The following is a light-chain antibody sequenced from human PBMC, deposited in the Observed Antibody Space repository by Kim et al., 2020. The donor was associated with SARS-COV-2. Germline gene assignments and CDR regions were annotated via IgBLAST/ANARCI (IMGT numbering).Light chain of an antibody. CDR3: QSYDSSYHIVI. CDR2: EYE. V-gene: IGLV6-57*03. J-gene: IGLJ2*01. Sequence: VHIPCPRSSGTIGSNSVQWYQHRPGRAPTTVVYEYEKRPSGVPDRFSGAIDRSSNSASLTISGLKTEDEADYYCQSYDSSYHIVIFGGGTQLTVL. CDR1: SGTIGSNS.